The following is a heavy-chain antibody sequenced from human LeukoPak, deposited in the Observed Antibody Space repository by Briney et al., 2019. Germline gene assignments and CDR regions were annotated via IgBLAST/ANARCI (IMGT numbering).Heavy chain of an antibody. J-gene: IGHJ4*02. V-gene: IGHV3-21*01. CDR1: GFTFSSYN. CDR2: IIPSSDFI. D-gene: IGHD3-9*01. CDR3: AICRPPPNGWLWEGLDY. Sequence: GSLRLSCAASGFTFSSYNMNWVRQAPGKGLEGVSSIIPSSDFIYLAGSVRGRLPIPRDKANKSVLLETDSLRVEGTAVYYCAICRPPPNGWLWEGLDYWGQESLVTVSS.